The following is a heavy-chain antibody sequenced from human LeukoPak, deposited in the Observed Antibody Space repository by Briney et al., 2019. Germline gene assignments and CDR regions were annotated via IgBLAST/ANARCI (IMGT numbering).Heavy chain of an antibody. J-gene: IGHJ4*02. Sequence: SETLSLTCTVSGGSISSYYWSWIRQPPGKGLEWIGYIYYSGSTNYNPSLKSRVPISLTTTKNQSSLKLSSVTAADTAVYYCARGEQQLAIDYWGQGTLVTVSS. D-gene: IGHD6-13*01. CDR2: IYYSGST. CDR1: GGSISSYY. V-gene: IGHV4-59*08. CDR3: ARGEQQLAIDY.